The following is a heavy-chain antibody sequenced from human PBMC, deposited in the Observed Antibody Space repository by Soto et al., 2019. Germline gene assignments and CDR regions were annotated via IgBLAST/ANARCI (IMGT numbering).Heavy chain of an antibody. CDR2: MNPNSGNT. CDR3: AITRIVMVRGVMAFDS. V-gene: IGHV1-8*01. J-gene: IGHJ3*02. CDR1: GYTFISYD. D-gene: IGHD3-10*01. Sequence: ASVKVSCKASGYTFISYDINWVRQATGQGPEWMGWMNPNSGNTGYAQKFQGRVTMTRNTSISTAYMELSSLRSEDTAVYYCAITRIVMVRGVMAFDSWGQGSMVTVSS.